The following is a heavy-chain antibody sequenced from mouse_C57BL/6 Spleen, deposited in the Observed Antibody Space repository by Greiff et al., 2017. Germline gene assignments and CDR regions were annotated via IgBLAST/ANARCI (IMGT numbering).Heavy chain of an antibody. V-gene: IGHV1-64*01. D-gene: IGHD4-1*01. Sequence: QVQLQQPGAELVKPGASVKLSCKASGYTFTSYWMHWVKQRPGQGLEWIGMIHPNSGSTNYNEKFKSKATLTVDKSSSTAYMKLSSLTSEDSAVYYCASGGTGTFYYAMDYWGQGTSVTVSS. CDR2: IHPNSGST. J-gene: IGHJ4*01. CDR1: GYTFTSYW. CDR3: ASGGTGTFYYAMDY.